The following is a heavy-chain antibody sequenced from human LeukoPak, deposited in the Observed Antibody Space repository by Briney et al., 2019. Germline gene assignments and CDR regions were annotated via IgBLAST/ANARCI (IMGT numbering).Heavy chain of an antibody. CDR3: ARKGGTELNYRPFDY. V-gene: IGHV3-30*04. CDR1: GFIFSSYT. Sequence: GGSLRLSCAASGFIFSSYTMHWVRQAPGKGLEGVAVISYDGNNKYYADSVKGRFTISRDISKSALYLQMNSLRAGDAAVYYCARKGGTELNYRPFDYRGQGTLVTVSS. D-gene: IGHD3-10*01. J-gene: IGHJ4*02. CDR2: ISYDGNNK.